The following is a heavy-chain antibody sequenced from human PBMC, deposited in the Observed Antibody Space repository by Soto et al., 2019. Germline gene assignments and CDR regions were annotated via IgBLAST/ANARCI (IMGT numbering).Heavy chain of an antibody. D-gene: IGHD2-8*02. CDR3: AKGGGFSTDFDS. Sequence: SETLSLTCTVSGGSINSGDYYWSWIRQPPGKGLEWIGYIYYSGTTYYNPSLKSRVTISVDTSKNQFSLRLTSVTAADTAVYYCAKGGGFSTDFDSWGQGTRVTVSS. J-gene: IGHJ4*02. V-gene: IGHV4-30-4*01. CDR2: IYYSGTT. CDR1: GGSINSGDYY.